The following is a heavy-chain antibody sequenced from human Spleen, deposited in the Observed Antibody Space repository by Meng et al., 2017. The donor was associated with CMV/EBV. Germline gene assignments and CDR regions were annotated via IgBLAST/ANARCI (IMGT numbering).Heavy chain of an antibody. V-gene: IGHV1-2*02. J-gene: IGHJ4*02. Sequence: QVQLVQSGAEVKKPGASVKVSCKASGYTFTGYYMHWVRQAPGQGLEWMGWINPNSGGTNYAQKFQGRVTMTRDTSISTAYMELSRLRSDDTAVYYCARETAMTTVTTEFDYWGQGTLVTVLL. CDR2: INPNSGGT. D-gene: IGHD4-17*01. CDR3: ARETAMTTVTTEFDY. CDR1: GYTFTGYY.